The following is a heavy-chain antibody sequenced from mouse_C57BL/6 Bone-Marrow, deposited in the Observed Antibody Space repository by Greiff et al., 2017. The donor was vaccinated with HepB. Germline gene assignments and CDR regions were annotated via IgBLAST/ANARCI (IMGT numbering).Heavy chain of an antibody. J-gene: IGHJ4*01. V-gene: IGHV1-69*01. CDR3: ALSPRYYGIMDY. Sequence: VQLQQPGAELVMPGASVKLSCKASGYTFTSYWMHWVKQRPGQGLEWIGEIDPSDSYTNYNQKFKGKSTLTVDKSSSTAYMQLSSLTSEDSAVYYCALSPRYYGIMDYWGQGTSVTVSS. CDR1: GYTFTSYW. CDR2: IDPSDSYT. D-gene: IGHD1-1*01.